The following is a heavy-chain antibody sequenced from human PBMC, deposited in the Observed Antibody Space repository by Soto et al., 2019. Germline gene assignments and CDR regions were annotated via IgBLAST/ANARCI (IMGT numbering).Heavy chain of an antibody. V-gene: IGHV3-30*18. CDR1: GFTFRNYG. Sequence: QVQLVESGGGVVQPGRSLRLSCAASGFTFRNYGMHWVRQAPGKGLEWVAVISYDGSNKYYADSVKGRFTISRDNSKNPLYLQMNSLRAEDTAVYYCAKDAGGTGWYYFDYWGQGTLVTVSS. J-gene: IGHJ4*02. CDR3: AKDAGGTGWYYFDY. CDR2: ISYDGSNK. D-gene: IGHD6-19*01.